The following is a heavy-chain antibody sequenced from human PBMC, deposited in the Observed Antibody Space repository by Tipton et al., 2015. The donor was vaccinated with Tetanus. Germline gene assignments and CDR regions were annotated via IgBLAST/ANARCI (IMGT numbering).Heavy chain of an antibody. CDR3: ARGSGWADF. V-gene: IGHV4-34*01. D-gene: IGHD6-19*01. Sequence: AGLVKPSENLSLTCAVYGGSFSNYFWRWIRQPPGKGLEWIGEISPSGNTNYNPSLKSRVTISADTSRNQFSLTLSSVTAADTAVYYCARGSGWADFWGQGTQVTVSS. J-gene: IGHJ4*02. CDR2: ISPSGNT. CDR1: GGSFSNYF.